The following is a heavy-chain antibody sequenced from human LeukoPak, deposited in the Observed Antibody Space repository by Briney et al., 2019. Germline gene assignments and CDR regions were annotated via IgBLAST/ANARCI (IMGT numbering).Heavy chain of an antibody. V-gene: IGHV4-34*01. CDR1: GGSFSGYY. CDR2: INHSGST. CDR3: ASRPQVYSSGWYDC. D-gene: IGHD6-19*01. J-gene: IGHJ5*01. Sequence: SETLSLTCAVYGGSFSGYYWSWIRQPPGKGLEWIGEINHSGSTNYNPSLKSRVTISVDTSKNQFSLRLSSVTAADTAVYYCASRPQVYSSGWYDCWGQGTLVTVSS.